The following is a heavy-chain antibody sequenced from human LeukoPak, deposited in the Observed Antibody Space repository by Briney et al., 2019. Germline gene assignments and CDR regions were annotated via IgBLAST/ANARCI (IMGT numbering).Heavy chain of an antibody. Sequence: GGSLRLSCATSGLTVSSNYMSWVRQAPGKGLEWISVLYSGGNTYYAESVSGRFTISRDNSENILYLHMNSLRPEDTAMYYCARDKSCTSTSCYGWYYDSWGQGTLVTVSS. J-gene: IGHJ4*02. V-gene: IGHV3-53*01. CDR1: GLTVSSNY. D-gene: IGHD2-2*01. CDR2: LYSGGNT. CDR3: ARDKSCTSTSCYGWYYDS.